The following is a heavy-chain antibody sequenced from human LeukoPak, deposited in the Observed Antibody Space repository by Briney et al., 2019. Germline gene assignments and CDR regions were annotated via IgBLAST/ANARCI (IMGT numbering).Heavy chain of an antibody. CDR3: ARGLRYFDWLSPLVAFDI. CDR2: IYYSGST. CDR1: GGSISSSSYY. Sequence: PSETLSLTCTVSGGSISSSSYYWGWIRQPPGKGLEWIGSIYYSGSTYYNPSLKSRVTISVDTSKNQFSLKLSSVTAADTAVYYCARGLRYFDWLSPLVAFDIWGQGTMVTVSS. V-gene: IGHV4-39*07. D-gene: IGHD3-9*01. J-gene: IGHJ3*02.